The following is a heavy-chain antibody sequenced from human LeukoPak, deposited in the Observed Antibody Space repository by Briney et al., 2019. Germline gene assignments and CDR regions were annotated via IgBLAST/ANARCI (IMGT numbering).Heavy chain of an antibody. J-gene: IGHJ4*02. CDR2: IYRDGST. V-gene: IGHV3-66*01. D-gene: IGHD3-10*01. Sequence: GGSLRLSCAASGFTVSSDYMSWVRQAPGKGLEWVSVIYRDGSTYYADSVKGRFSISRDNSRNSLYLQMNSLGADDTAMYYCARDGSGHVFDYWGQGTLVTVSS. CDR1: GFTVSSDY. CDR3: ARDGSGHVFDY.